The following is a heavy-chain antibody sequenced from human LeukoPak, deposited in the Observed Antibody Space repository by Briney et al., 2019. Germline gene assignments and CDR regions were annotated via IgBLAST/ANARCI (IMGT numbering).Heavy chain of an antibody. CDR2: INHNGNVN. Sequence: AGGSLRLSCAASGFTFSSYWMNWARQAPGKGLEWVASINHNGNVNYYVDSVKGRFTISRDNAKNSLYLQMNSLRAEDTAVYHCARKYRQGYNWNPDVSNYDMDVWGQGTTVTVSS. V-gene: IGHV3-7*01. CDR1: GFTFSSYW. J-gene: IGHJ6*02. CDR3: ARKYRQGYNWNPDVSNYDMDV. D-gene: IGHD1-20*01.